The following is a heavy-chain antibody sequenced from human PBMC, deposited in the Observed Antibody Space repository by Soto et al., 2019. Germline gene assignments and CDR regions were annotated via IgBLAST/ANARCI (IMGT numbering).Heavy chain of an antibody. J-gene: IGHJ4*02. V-gene: IGHV3-30-3*01. Sequence: QVQLVESGGGVVQPGRSLRLSCAASGFTFSSYAMHWVRQAPGKGLEWVAVISYDGSNKYYADSVKGRFTISRDNSKNTLSLQMNSLRAEDTAVYYCARVSITGTTDNFDYWGQGTLVTVSS. CDR3: ARVSITGTTDNFDY. CDR2: ISYDGSNK. CDR1: GFTFSSYA. D-gene: IGHD1-7*01.